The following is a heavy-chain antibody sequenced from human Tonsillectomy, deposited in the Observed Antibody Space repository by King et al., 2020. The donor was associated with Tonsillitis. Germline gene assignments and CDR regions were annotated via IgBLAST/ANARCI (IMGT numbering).Heavy chain of an antibody. V-gene: IGHV3-21*01. CDR3: ARVGGYYYGSGAIDI. J-gene: IGHJ3*02. D-gene: IGHD3-10*01. CDR2: ISSSSSYI. CDR1: GFTFSSYS. Sequence: VQLVESGGGLVKPGGSLRLSCAASGFTFSSYSMNWVRQAPGKGLEWVSSISSSSSYIYYADSVKGRFTISRDNAKNSLYLQMNSLRAEDTAVYYCARVGGYYYGSGAIDIWGQVTMVTVSS.